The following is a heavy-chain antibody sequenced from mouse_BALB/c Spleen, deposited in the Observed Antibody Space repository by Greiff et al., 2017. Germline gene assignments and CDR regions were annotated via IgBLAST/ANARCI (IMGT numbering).Heavy chain of an antibody. CDR2: IDPENGNT. V-gene: IGHV14-1*02. CDR3: ASPYYRYDAWFAY. J-gene: IGHJ3*01. D-gene: IGHD2-14*01. Sequence: EVQLQESGAELVRPGALVKLSCKASGFNIKDYYMHWVKQRPEQGLEWIGWIDPENGNTIYDPKFQGKASITADTSSNTAYLQLSSLTSEDTAVYYCASPYYRYDAWFAYWGQGTLVTVSA. CDR1: GFNIKDYY.